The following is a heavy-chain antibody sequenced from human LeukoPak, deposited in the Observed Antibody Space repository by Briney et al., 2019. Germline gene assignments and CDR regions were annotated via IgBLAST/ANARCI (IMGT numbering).Heavy chain of an antibody. CDR3: ARGGVTYYYDSSGFPAAFDI. CDR1: GGSISSYY. Sequence: PSETLSLTCTVSGGSISSYYWSWIRQPAGKGLEWIRRIYTSGSTNYNPSLKSRVTMSVDTSKNQFSLKLGSVTAADTAVYYCARGGVTYYYDSSGFPAAFDIWGQGTMVTVSS. D-gene: IGHD3-22*01. V-gene: IGHV4-4*07. J-gene: IGHJ3*02. CDR2: IYTSGST.